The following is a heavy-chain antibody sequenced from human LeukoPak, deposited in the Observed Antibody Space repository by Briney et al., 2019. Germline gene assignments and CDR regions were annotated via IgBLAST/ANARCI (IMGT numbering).Heavy chain of an antibody. J-gene: IGHJ4*02. CDR3: ARGRYYYGSRTRFDY. CDR2: LNPNSGNR. CDR1: GYTFNSYD. D-gene: IGHD3-10*01. Sequence: GASVKVSCKASGYTFNSYDINWVRQATGQGLEWMGWLNPNSGNRGYAQKFQGRVTMTRNTSISTAYMELSSLRSEDTAVYYCARGRYYYGSRTRFDYCGQGTLVTVSS. V-gene: IGHV1-8*01.